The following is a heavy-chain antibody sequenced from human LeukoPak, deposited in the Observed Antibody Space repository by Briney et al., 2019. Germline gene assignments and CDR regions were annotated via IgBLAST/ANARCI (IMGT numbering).Heavy chain of an antibody. CDR2: INPNSGGT. V-gene: IGHV1-2*02. CDR1: GYTFTGYY. J-gene: IGHJ5*02. D-gene: IGHD4-17*01. Sequence: ASVKVSCKASGYTFTGYYMHWVRQAPGQGLEWMGWINPNSGGTNYAQKFQGRVTMTRDTSISTAYMELSRLRSDDTAVYYCARDRLTVTTGWFDPWGQGTLVTVSS. CDR3: ARDRLTVTTGWFDP.